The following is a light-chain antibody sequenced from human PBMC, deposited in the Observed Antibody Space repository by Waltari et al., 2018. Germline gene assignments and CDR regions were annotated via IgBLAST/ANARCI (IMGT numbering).Light chain of an antibody. Sequence: EIVLTQSPVTLSLSPGERATLSCRASQSVSRNLAWYQQKPGQAPRLLIYDTFSRASGIPARFSGSGSGTDFTLTISSLEPEDFAVYYCLHRSNWPPLFTFGPGTKVDIK. CDR3: LHRSNWPPLFT. CDR2: DTF. CDR1: QSVSRN. V-gene: IGKV3-11*01. J-gene: IGKJ3*01.